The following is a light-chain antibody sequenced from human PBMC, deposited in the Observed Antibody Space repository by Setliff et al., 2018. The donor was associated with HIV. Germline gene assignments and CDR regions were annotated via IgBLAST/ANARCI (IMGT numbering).Light chain of an antibody. Sequence: QSVLAQPTSVSGAPGQRVTISCTGSRSNIGAGYDVQWYQQLPGTAPKLVMFGNSNRPSGVPDRFSDSKSGTSASLAISGLQAEDEADYYCQSYDSSLSGYVFGTGTKVTGL. CDR1: RSNIGAGYD. CDR3: QSYDSSLSGYV. J-gene: IGLJ1*01. CDR2: GNS. V-gene: IGLV1-40*01.